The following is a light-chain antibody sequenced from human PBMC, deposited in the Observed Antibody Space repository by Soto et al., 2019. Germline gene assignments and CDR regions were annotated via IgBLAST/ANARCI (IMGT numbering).Light chain of an antibody. CDR2: DVT. Sequence: QSVLTQPASVSGSPGQSITISCTGHSSDVGDYNYVSWYQQHPGEAPKLLIYDVTYRASGVSDRFSGSKSGDAASLTISGLQADDEADYYCSSYTSSTTLVLFGEGTQLTVL. J-gene: IGLJ2*01. V-gene: IGLV2-14*03. CDR1: SSDVGDYNY. CDR3: SSYTSSTTLVL.